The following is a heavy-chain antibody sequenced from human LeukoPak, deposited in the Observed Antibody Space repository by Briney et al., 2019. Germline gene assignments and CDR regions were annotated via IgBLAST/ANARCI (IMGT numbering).Heavy chain of an antibody. D-gene: IGHD4-17*01. CDR1: GGSISSYY. Sequence: SETLSLTCAVSGGSISSYYWSWIRQPPGKGLEWIGYIYYSGSTNYNPSLKSRVTISVDTSKNQFSLKLSSVTAADTAVYYCARGSKDYGDERVYYFDYWGQGTLVTVSS. V-gene: IGHV4-59*01. CDR3: ARGSKDYGDERVYYFDY. J-gene: IGHJ4*02. CDR2: IYYSGST.